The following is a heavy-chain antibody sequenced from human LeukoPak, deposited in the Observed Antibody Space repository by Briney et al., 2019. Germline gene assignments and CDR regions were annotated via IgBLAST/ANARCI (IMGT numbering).Heavy chain of an antibody. D-gene: IGHD5-18*01. Sequence: SVKVSCEASGGTFSSYAISWVRQAPGQGLEWMGGIIPIFGTANYAQKFQGRVTITADESTSTAYMELSSLRSEDTAVYYCARERGSYGYYYYGMDVWGKGTTVTVSS. V-gene: IGHV1-69*13. CDR1: GGTFSSYA. J-gene: IGHJ6*04. CDR3: ARERGSYGYYYYGMDV. CDR2: IIPIFGTA.